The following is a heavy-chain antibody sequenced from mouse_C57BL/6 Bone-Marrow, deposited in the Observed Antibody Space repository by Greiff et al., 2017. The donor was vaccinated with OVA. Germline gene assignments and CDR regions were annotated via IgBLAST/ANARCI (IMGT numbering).Heavy chain of an antibody. D-gene: IGHD1-1*01. V-gene: IGHV1-5*01. CDR3: TRDLITTVVGPFDV. CDR2: IYPGNSDT. J-gene: IGHJ1*03. Sequence: EVQLQQSGTVLARPGASVKMSCKTSGYTFTSYWMHWVKQRPGQGLEWIGAIYPGNSDTSYNQKFKGKAKLTAVTSASTAYMELSSLTNEDSAVYYCTRDLITTVVGPFDVWGTGTTVTVSS. CDR1: GYTFTSYW.